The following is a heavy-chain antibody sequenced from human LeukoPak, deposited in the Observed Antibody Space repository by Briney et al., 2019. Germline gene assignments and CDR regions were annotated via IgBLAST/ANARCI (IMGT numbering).Heavy chain of an antibody. CDR1: GGSFSGYY. CDR2: INHSGST. J-gene: IGHJ4*02. V-gene: IGHV4-34*01. D-gene: IGHD2-15*01. Sequence: SETLSLTCAVYGGSFSGYYWSWIRQPPGKGLEWIGEINHSGSTNHNPSLKSRLTISVDTSKNQFSLRLSSVTAADTAVYYCARGMGGCSGGSCYFDYWGQGTLVTVSS. CDR3: ARGMGGCSGGSCYFDY.